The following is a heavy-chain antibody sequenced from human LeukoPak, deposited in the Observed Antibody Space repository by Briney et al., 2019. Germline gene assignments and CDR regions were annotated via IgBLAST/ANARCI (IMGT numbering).Heavy chain of an antibody. CDR2: IYPGDSDT. V-gene: IGHV5-51*01. Sequence: GESLKISCKGSGYSFTNYWIGWVRQMPGKGLEWMGIIYPGDSDTRYSPSFQGHVTISADKSISTAYLQWSSLQASDTAMYYCARRVDAHSWYFQQWGQGTLVTVSS. CDR1: GYSFTNYW. D-gene: IGHD3-9*01. CDR3: ARRVDAHSWYFQQ. J-gene: IGHJ1*01.